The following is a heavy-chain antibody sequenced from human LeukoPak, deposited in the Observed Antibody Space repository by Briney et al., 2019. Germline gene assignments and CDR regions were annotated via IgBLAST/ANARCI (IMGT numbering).Heavy chain of an antibody. V-gene: IGHV1-69*13. J-gene: IGHJ4*02. Sequence: ASVKVSCKASGGTFNNYAISWVRQAPGLGLEWMGGIIPIFGTANYAQKFQGRVTITADESTSTAYMELSSLRSEDTAVYYCARVQRVMAFTIFGEGFDYWGQGTLVTVSS. CDR2: IIPIFGTA. CDR1: GGTFNNYA. CDR3: ARVQRVMAFTIFGEGFDY. D-gene: IGHD3-3*01.